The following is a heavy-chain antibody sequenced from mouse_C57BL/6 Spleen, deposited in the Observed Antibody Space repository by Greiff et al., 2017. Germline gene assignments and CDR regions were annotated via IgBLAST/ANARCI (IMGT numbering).Heavy chain of an antibody. V-gene: IGHV1-53*01. CDR3: ARSCYYGSSYYAMDY. CDR1: GYTFTSYW. J-gene: IGHJ4*01. D-gene: IGHD1-1*01. CDR2: INPSNGGT. Sequence: QVQLQQPGTELVKPGASVQLSCKASGYTFTSYWMHWVKQRPGQGLEWIGNINPSNGGTNYNEKFKSKATLTVDNSSSTAYMQLSSLTSEDSSVYYCARSCYYGSSYYAMDYWGQGTSVTVSS.